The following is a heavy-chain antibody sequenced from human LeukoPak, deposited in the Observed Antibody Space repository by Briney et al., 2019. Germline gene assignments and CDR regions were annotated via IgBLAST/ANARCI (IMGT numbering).Heavy chain of an antibody. J-gene: IGHJ4*02. CDR3: ARRDTIFGVARGGYFDY. CDR2: IYYSGST. D-gene: IGHD3-3*01. V-gene: IGHV4-39*01. Sequence: SETLSLTCTVSGGSISSSSYYWGWIRQPPGWGGGWIAIIYYSGSTYYNPSLKSRVTISIDTSKNQFSLKLSSVTAADTAVYYCARRDTIFGVARGGYFDYWGQGTLVTVSS. CDR1: GGSISSSSYY.